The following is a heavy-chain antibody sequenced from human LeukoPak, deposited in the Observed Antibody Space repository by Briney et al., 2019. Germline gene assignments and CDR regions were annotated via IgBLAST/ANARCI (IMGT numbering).Heavy chain of an antibody. Sequence: GGSLRLSCAASGFTFSSYSMNWVRQAPGKGLEWVSSISSSSSYIYYADSVKGRFTISRDNAKNSLYLQMNSLRAEDTAVYYCARGQGLGYCSSTSCPPYYYYYMDVWGKGTTVTVTS. V-gene: IGHV3-21*01. CDR2: ISSSSSYI. CDR1: GFTFSSYS. D-gene: IGHD2-2*01. J-gene: IGHJ6*03. CDR3: ARGQGLGYCSSTSCPPYYYYYMDV.